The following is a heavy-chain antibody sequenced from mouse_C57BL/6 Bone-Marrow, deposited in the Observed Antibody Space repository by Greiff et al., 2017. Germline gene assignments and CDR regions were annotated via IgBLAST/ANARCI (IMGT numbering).Heavy chain of an antibody. CDR3: AKKDDLYYFDY. CDR1: GYTFTSYW. D-gene: IGHD2-3*01. J-gene: IGHJ2*01. V-gene: IGHV1-61*01. Sequence: QVQLQQPGAELVRPGSSVKLSCKASGYTFTSYWMDWVKQRPGQGLEWIGNIYPSDSETHYNQKFKDKATLTVDKSSSTAYMQLSSLTSEDSAVYYCAKKDDLYYFDYWGQGTTLTVSS. CDR2: IYPSDSET.